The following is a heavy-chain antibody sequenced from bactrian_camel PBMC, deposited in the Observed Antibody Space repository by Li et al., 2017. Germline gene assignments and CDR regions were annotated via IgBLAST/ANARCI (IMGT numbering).Heavy chain of an antibody. CDR1: RFLFDDPA. D-gene: IGHD2*01. V-gene: IGHV3S60*01. J-gene: IGHJ4*01. Sequence: QLVESGGGSVQAGGSLRLSCTSPRFLFDDPAVGWYRQAPGNECELVSFIRSDGHTHYADSVKGRFTISRDNAKNTLYLQLNRLKTEDTGMYYCIKDGSPFRGIDRWRTTARGQGTQVTVS. CDR2: IRSDGHT.